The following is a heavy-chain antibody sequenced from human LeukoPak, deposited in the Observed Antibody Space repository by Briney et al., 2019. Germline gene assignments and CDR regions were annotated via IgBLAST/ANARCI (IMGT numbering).Heavy chain of an antibody. V-gene: IGHV3-23*01. CDR3: AKDLGAGMGYFDY. D-gene: IGHD3-16*01. J-gene: IGHJ4*02. CDR2: ISGSGGTT. CDR1: GFTFSSYA. Sequence: PGGSLRLSCAASGFTFSSYAMSWVRQAPGKGLEWVSTISGSGGTTYYADSVKGRFTISRDNSKNTLYLQMNSLRAEDTAVYYCAKDLGAGMGYFDYWGQGTLVTVSS.